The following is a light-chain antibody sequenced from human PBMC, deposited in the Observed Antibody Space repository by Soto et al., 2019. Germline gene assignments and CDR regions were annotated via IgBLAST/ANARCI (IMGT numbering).Light chain of an antibody. CDR3: SSFTSRSSLI. CDR2: EVR. V-gene: IGLV2-14*01. CDR1: MRDIGAYNL. Sequence: QSVLTQPASVSGSPGQSITIFCAGTMRDIGAYNLVSWYQQHPGRAPQLFIYEVRNRPSGSSFRFSGSKSGNTASLTISGLQAEDEADYYCSSFTSRSSLIFGGGTKLTVL. J-gene: IGLJ2*01.